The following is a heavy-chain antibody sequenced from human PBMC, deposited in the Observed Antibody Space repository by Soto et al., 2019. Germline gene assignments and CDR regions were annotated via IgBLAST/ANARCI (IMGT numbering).Heavy chain of an antibody. J-gene: IGHJ6*02. CDR3: AKDYSGYHRYYYYGMDV. D-gene: IGHD3-9*01. V-gene: IGHV3-30*18. CDR1: GFTFSSYG. CDR2: ISYDGSNK. Sequence: GGSLRLSCAASGFTFSSYGMHWVRQAPGKGLEWVAVISYDGSNKYYADSVKGRFTISRDNSKNTLYLQMNSLRAEDTAVYYCAKDYSGYHRYYYYGMDVWGQGTTVTVSS.